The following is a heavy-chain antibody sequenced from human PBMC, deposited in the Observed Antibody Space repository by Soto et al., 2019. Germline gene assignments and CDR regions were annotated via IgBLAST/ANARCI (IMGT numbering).Heavy chain of an antibody. CDR3: AKDTVSWTGYYFFSYYYGMDV. J-gene: IGHJ6*02. CDR1: GFTFSSYG. Sequence: VQLVESGGGVVQPGRSLRLSCAASGFTFSSYGMHWVRQAPGKGLEWVAVISYDGSNKYYADSVKGRFTISRDNSKNTLYLQMNSLRAEDTAVYYCAKDTVSWTGYYFFSYYYGMDVWGQGTTVTVSS. V-gene: IGHV3-30*18. CDR2: ISYDGSNK. D-gene: IGHD3-9*01.